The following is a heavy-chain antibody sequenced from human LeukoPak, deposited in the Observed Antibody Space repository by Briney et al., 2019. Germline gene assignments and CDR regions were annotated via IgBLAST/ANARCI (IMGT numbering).Heavy chain of an antibody. D-gene: IGHD2-2*01. CDR2: IYTSGST. V-gene: IGHV4-4*07. CDR3: ASMYCSSTSCYST. CDR1: GGSISSYY. Sequence: PSETLSLTCTVSGGSISSYYWSWIRQPAGKGLEWIGRIYTSGSTNYNPSLKSRVTMSVDTSKNQFSLKLSSVTAADTAVYYCASMYCSSTSCYSTWGQGTLVTVSS. J-gene: IGHJ4*02.